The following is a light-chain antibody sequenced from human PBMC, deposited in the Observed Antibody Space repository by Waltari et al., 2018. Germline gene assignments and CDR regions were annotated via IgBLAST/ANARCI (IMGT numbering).Light chain of an antibody. CDR2: AAS. CDR3: QQSYTSPYT. J-gene: IGKJ2*01. Sequence: DIQMTQSPSSLSASVGDRITITCRASESIGRYLNWYQQRPGKAPKLLIYAASNLQSGAPSRFSGSGPGTAFTLTISSLQPEDSATYYCQQSYTSPYTFGQGTKLEIK. V-gene: IGKV1-39*01. CDR1: ESIGRY.